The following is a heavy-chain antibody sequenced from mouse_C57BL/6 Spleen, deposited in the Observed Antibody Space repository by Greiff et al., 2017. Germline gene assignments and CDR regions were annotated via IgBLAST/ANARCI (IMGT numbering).Heavy chain of an antibody. CDR3: ARGAITTVVAKDYYAMDD. CDR2: INPSNGGT. D-gene: IGHD1-1*01. J-gene: IGHJ4*01. CDR1: GYTFTSYW. V-gene: IGHV1-53*01. Sequence: QVQLQQPGTELVKPGASVKLSCKASGYTFTSYWMHWVKQRPGQGLEWIGNINPSNGGTNYNEKFKGKATLTVDKSSSTAYLQLSSLTSEDAAVYYCARGAITTVVAKDYYAMDDWGQGTSVTVAS.